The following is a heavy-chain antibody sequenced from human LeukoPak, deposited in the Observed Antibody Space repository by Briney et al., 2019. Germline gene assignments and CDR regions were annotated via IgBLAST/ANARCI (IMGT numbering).Heavy chain of an antibody. Sequence: GSLRLSCAPSGFTFSSYAMSWVRQAPGKGLEWVSAISDRGGETFYADSVRGRLTISRDNFKNTLYLQMNSLRDEDTAVYYCAKPSGSHPNYYFDYWGQGTLVTVSS. CDR1: GFTFSSYA. J-gene: IGHJ4*02. V-gene: IGHV3-23*01. D-gene: IGHD1-26*01. CDR2: ISDRGGET. CDR3: AKPSGSHPNYYFDY.